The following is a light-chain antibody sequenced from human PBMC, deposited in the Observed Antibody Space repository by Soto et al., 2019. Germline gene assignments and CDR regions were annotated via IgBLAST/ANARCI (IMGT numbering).Light chain of an antibody. CDR1: SSDVGGYNY. CDR2: EVS. CDR3: SSYAGSNNWV. Sequence: QSALTQPPXASXXPXXXVTXXXTGTSSDVGGYNYVSWYQQHPGKAPKLMIYEVSKRPSGVPDRFSGSKSGNTASLTVSGLQAEDEADYYCSSYAGSNNWVFGGGTKLTVL. V-gene: IGLV2-8*01. J-gene: IGLJ3*02.